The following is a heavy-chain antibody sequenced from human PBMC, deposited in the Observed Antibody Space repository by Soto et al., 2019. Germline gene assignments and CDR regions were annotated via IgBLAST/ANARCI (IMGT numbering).Heavy chain of an antibody. J-gene: IGHJ2*01. CDR1: GFTFSSYA. CDR3: AKGRGDYGDYVRYFDL. Sequence: GGSLRLSCAASGFTFSSYAMSWVRQAPGKGLEWVSAISGSGGSTYYADSVKGRFTISRDNSKNTLYLQMNSLRAEDTAVYYCAKGRGDYGDYVRYFDLWGRGTLVTVSS. D-gene: IGHD4-17*01. CDR2: ISGSGGST. V-gene: IGHV3-23*01.